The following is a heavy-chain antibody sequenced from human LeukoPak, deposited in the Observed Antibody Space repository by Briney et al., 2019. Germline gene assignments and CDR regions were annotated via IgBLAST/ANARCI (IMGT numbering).Heavy chain of an antibody. D-gene: IGHD6-13*01. V-gene: IGHV3-7*01. CDR3: ASDLGPGGEAADED. CDR2: IQQVRRER. J-gene: IGHJ1*01. Sequence: GGSQRLVCAACGFTFSMYWTSWARHAPGKGTEWLLNIQQVRRERNYVDSEKGRVTISIDNAKNSLYKEINSLRAEERAVYICASDLGPGGEAADEDWGQGALVTVAS. CDR1: GFTFSMYW.